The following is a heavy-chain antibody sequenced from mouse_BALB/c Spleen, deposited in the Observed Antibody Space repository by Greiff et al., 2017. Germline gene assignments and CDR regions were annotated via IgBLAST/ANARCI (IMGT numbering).Heavy chain of an antibody. D-gene: IGHD1-1*01. J-gene: IGHJ4*01. CDR3: ARGPSTGDAMDY. CDR1: GFTFSSYA. V-gene: IGHV5-6-5*01. Sequence: EVNLVESGGGLVKPGGSLKLSCAASGFTFSSYAMSWVRQTPEKRLEWVASISSGGSTYYPDSVKGRFTISRDNARNILYLQMSSLRSEDTAMYYCARGPSTGDAMDYWGQGTSVTVSS. CDR2: ISSGGST.